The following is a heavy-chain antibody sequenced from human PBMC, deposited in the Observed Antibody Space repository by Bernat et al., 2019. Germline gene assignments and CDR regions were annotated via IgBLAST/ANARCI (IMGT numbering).Heavy chain of an antibody. CDR3: STQMGSEVGGGN. CDR1: GFTFSGSA. D-gene: IGHD2-15*01. Sequence: EVQLVESGGGLVQPGESLKLSCAASGFTFSGSAMHWVRQASGKGLEWVGRIRSKPNNYATSYAASVKGRFTISRDDSKSTVYLQMNSLQTEDTAVYYCSTQMGSEVGGGNWGQGTLVTVSS. CDR2: IRSKPNNYAT. V-gene: IGHV3-73*01. J-gene: IGHJ4*02.